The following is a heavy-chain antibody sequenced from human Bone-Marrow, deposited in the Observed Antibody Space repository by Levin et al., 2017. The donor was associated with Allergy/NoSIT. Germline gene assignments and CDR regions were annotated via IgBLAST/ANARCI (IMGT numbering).Heavy chain of an antibody. CDR2: ISGSSTYT. Sequence: GESLKISCAASGFPFSGYSMNWVRQAPGKGLEWVSSISGSSTYTYYADSVKGRFTISRDNAKNSLYLQMNSLRAEDTAVYFCASAGHTSEYFDYWGQGTLVTVSS. J-gene: IGHJ4*02. D-gene: IGHD6-13*01. CDR3: ASAGHTSEYFDY. CDR1: GFPFSGYS. V-gene: IGHV3-21*01.